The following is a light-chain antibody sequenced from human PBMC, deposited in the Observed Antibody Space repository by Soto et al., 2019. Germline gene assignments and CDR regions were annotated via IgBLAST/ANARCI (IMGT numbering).Light chain of an antibody. CDR2: GAS. J-gene: IGKJ1*01. CDR3: QEYGSSPQT. CDR1: QSVSNNY. Sequence: ETVLKNSPGTLSLCAGERATLSCRASQSVSNNYLAWYQQKPGQAPRLLISGASNRATGFPARFSGSGSGTDFTLTISSLQSEDFAVYYCQEYGSSPQTFGQGTKVDIK. V-gene: IGKV3-20*01.